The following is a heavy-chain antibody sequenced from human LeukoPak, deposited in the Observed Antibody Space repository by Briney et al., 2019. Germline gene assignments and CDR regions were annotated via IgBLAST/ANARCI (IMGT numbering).Heavy chain of an antibody. V-gene: IGHV4-39*07. J-gene: IGHJ4*02. Sequence: SETLSLTCTVSGGSISSSSYYWGWIRQPPGKGLEWIGSIYYSGSTYYNPSLKSRVTISVDTSKNQFSLKLSSVTAADTAVYYCARDVAAYDSSGCGPFPDYWGQGTLVTVSS. CDR2: IYYSGST. CDR3: ARDVAAYDSSGCGPFPDY. D-gene: IGHD3-22*01. CDR1: GGSISSSSYY.